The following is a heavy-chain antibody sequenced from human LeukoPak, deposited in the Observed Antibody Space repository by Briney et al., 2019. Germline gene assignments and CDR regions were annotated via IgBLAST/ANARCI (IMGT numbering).Heavy chain of an antibody. CDR2: INHSGST. CDR1: GGSFSGYY. Sequence: SETLSLTCAVYGGSFSGYYWSWIRQPPGKGLEWIGEINHSGSTNYNPSLKSRVTISVDTSKNQFSLKLSSVTAADTAVYYCARGGRMAAAGTGTDWFDPWGQGTLVTVSS. D-gene: IGHD6-13*01. V-gene: IGHV4-34*01. J-gene: IGHJ5*02. CDR3: ARGGRMAAAGTGTDWFDP.